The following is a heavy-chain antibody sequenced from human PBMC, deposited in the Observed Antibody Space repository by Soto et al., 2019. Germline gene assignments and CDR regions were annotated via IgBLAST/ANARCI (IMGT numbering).Heavy chain of an antibody. D-gene: IGHD1-26*01. CDR2: IWYDGSKK. CDR1: GFTFSGYG. J-gene: IGHJ4*02. V-gene: IGHV3-33*01. Sequence: QAGGSLRLSCAASGFTFSGYGMHWVRQAPGKELEWVGLIWYDGSKKIYLDSVKGRFTISRDNPKNTLYLQMNSLRAEDTAVYFCARGASGIDYWGQGTLVTVSS. CDR3: ARGASGIDY.